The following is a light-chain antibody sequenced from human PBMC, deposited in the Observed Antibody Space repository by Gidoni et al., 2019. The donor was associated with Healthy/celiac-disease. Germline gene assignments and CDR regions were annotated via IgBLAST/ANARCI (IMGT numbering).Light chain of an antibody. CDR2: DAY. V-gene: IGKV3-11*01. CDR1: QSVSSY. Sequence: EIVLTQSPATLSLSPGERATLSCRASQSVSSYLAWYQQKPGQAPRLLIYDAYNRATGIPARFSGRGYGTDFTLTISSLEPEDFAVYYCQQRSNWPWTFGQGTKVEIK. CDR3: QQRSNWPWT. J-gene: IGKJ1*01.